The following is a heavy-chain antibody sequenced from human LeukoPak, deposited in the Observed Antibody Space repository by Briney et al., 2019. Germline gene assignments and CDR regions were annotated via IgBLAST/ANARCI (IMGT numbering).Heavy chain of an antibody. CDR3: AKGDADILTGYLGY. V-gene: IGHV3-9*01. J-gene: IGHJ4*02. CDR1: GFTFDDYA. D-gene: IGHD3-9*01. CDR2: ISWNSGSI. Sequence: GGSLRLSCAASGFTFDDYAMHWVRQAPGKGLEWVSDISWNSGSIGYADSVKGRFTISRDNAKNSLYLQMNSLRAEDTALYYCAKGDADILTGYLGYWGQGTLVTVSS.